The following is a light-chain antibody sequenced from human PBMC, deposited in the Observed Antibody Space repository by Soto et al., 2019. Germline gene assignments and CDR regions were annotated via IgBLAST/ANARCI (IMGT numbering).Light chain of an antibody. J-gene: IGLJ3*02. Sequence: QSALTQPRSVSGSPGQSVTISCTATGSDVGDSSHVSWYQLHPGKAPKRMIYEVNNRPSGVPDRFSGSKSGSTASLTISGLQAEDEAEYYCCLSPGSLTWLFGGGTKLTVL. CDR3: CLSPGSLTWL. CDR2: EVN. V-gene: IGLV2-11*01. CDR1: GSDVGDSSH.